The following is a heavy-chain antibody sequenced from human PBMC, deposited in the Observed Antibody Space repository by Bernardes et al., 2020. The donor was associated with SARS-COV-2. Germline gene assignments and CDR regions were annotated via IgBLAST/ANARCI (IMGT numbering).Heavy chain of an antibody. V-gene: IGHV1-24*01. CDR1: GYSLTEFS. D-gene: IGHD3-3*01. Sequence: ASVEVSCKVSGYSLTEFSMHWVRQTPGKGLEWVGGFDPQHRKTIYAQKFQGRVTMTEDTSTDTAYMELRNLRSEDTAVYYCATDDPAGAVFGVVIYALHIWGQGTMVTVSS. CDR3: ATDDPAGAVFGVVIYALHI. CDR2: FDPQHRKT. J-gene: IGHJ3*02.